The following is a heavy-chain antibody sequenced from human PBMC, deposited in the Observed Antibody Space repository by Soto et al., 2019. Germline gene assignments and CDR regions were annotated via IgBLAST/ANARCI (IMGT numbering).Heavy chain of an antibody. CDR2: ISYDGNNK. CDR3: ARGPSYSDSYFDD. V-gene: IGHV3-30*03. D-gene: IGHD4-17*01. J-gene: IGHJ4*02. Sequence: PGGSLRLSCAASEFTFSNYAMHWVRQPPGKGLQWLAVISYDGNNKYYADSVEGRFTISRDNSKNTVYLQMNSLRLEDTAVYYWARGPSYSDSYFDDWGQGTRVTVSS. CDR1: EFTFSNYA.